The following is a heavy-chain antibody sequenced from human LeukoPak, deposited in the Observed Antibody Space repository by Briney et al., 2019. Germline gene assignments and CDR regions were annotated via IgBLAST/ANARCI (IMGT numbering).Heavy chain of an antibody. J-gene: IGHJ5*02. CDR2: INRSGST. CDR3: ARRGWFDP. Sequence: PSETLSLTCAVYGGSFSGYYWSWIRQPPGKGLEWIGEINRSGSTNYNPSLKSRVTISVDTSKNQFSLKLSSVTAADTAVYYCARRGWFDPWGQGTLVIVSS. V-gene: IGHV4-34*01. CDR1: GGSFSGYY.